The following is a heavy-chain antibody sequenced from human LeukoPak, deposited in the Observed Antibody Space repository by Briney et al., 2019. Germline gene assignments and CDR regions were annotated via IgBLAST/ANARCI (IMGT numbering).Heavy chain of an antibody. D-gene: IGHD2-8*02. Sequence: ASVKVSCKASGHTFTNYLLHWVRQAPGQGLEWVGRIIPDSGATNYAQKFRDRVTMTSDTATSTVYMELSSLRSEVTAVYHCVREESGGYFDYWGQGTLVSVSS. CDR2: IIPDSGAT. V-gene: IGHV1-46*01. CDR1: GHTFTNYL. J-gene: IGHJ4*02. CDR3: VREESGGYFDY.